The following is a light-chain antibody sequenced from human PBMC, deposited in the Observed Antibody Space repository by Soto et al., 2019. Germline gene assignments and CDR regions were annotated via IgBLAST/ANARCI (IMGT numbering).Light chain of an antibody. J-gene: IGKJ1*01. CDR3: QQYGASPWT. V-gene: IGKV3-20*01. Sequence: EVALTQSPGTLSLSPGESATLSCRASQSVSSSHLAWYQQKRGQAPRLLIYDTSTRGTGIPDRFSGSGSGTDFTVTISRLEPEDFAVYHCQQYGASPWTFGQGTKVEVK. CDR2: DTS. CDR1: QSVSSSH.